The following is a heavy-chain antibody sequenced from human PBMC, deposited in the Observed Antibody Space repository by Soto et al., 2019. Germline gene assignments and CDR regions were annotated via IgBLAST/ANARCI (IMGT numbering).Heavy chain of an antibody. J-gene: IGHJ4*02. CDR2: ISFDGRNT. CDR1: GFTFGNYG. Sequence: GGAPRLSCGASGFTFGNYGMHRGRQAPGKGVGGLVVISFDGRNTYYADSVGGRFTISRDNSKNMLYLQMTSLRADDTAVYHCAKQSGSGSYHNVGYGGHFDYWGQGTRVTVSS. CDR3: AKQSGSGSYHNVGYGGHFDY. V-gene: IGHV3-30*18. D-gene: IGHD3-10*01.